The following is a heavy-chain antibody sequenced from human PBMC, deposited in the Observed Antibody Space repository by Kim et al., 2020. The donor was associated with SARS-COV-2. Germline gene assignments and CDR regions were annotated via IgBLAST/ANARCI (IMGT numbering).Heavy chain of an antibody. CDR3: ARDHREWLQYTANWYFDL. CDR1: GGSISSYY. CDR2: IYYSGST. V-gene: IGHV4-59*01. D-gene: IGHD3-3*01. J-gene: IGHJ2*01. Sequence: SETLSLTCTVSGGSISSYYWSWIRQPPGQGLEWIGYIYYSGSTNYNPSLKSRVTISVDTSKNQFSLKLSSVTAADTAVYYCARDHREWLQYTANWYFDLWGRGNLVTVSS.